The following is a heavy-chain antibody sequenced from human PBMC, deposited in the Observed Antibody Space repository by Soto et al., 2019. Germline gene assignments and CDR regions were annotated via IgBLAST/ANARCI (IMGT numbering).Heavy chain of an antibody. J-gene: IGHJ6*03. CDR3: AKSLFCVDHYCMDV. CDR1: GGSFISYI. V-gene: IGHV1-69*02. D-gene: IGHD3-10*02. CDR2: SIPIQGRA. Sequence: GASVKVSCKASGGSFISYIFTWVRQAPGQGLEWMGRSIPIQGRADYALKFQDRVTITADRSTQTVYMELRSLRPEDTALYYCAKSLFCVDHYCMDVRGTPNKLTISS.